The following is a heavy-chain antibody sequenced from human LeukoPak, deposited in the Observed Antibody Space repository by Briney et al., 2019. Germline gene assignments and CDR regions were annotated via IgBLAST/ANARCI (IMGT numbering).Heavy chain of an antibody. J-gene: IGHJ2*01. CDR1: GFTFSIDD. V-gene: IGHV3-13*01. CDR2: ICVTGDT. CDR3: TKEFCGSRAACAGGSYYDF. Sequence: GGSLRLSCAASGFTFSIDDIHSVRHAPGKGLGRVAAICVTGDTYYADSVKGRFTISREDAANSLYLQMRILGGGDTALYYCTKEFCGSRAACAGGSYYDFWGRGALVTVSS. D-gene: IGHD2-15*01.